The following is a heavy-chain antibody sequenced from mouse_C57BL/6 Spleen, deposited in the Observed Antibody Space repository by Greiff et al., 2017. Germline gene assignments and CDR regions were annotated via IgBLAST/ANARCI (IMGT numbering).Heavy chain of an antibody. D-gene: IGHD2-4*01. CDR2: INPSSGYT. J-gene: IGHJ3*01. V-gene: IGHV1-4*01. CDR3: ARIGYDYDWLAY. CDR1: GYTFTSYT. Sequence: VQLQQSGAELARPGASVKMSCKASGYTFTSYTMHWVKQRPGQGLEWIGYINPSSGYTKYNQKFRDKATLTADKSSSTAYMQLSSLTSEDAAVYYCARIGYDYDWLAYGGQGTLVTVSA.